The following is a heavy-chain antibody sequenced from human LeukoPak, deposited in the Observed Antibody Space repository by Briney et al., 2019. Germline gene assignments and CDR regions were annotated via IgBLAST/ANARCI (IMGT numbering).Heavy chain of an antibody. CDR1: GYSISSGYY. J-gene: IGHJ4*02. CDR2: IYHSGST. CDR3: ARGWELLGAFDY. V-gene: IGHV4-38-2*02. Sequence: KPSETLSLTCSVSGYSISSGYYWGWIRQPPGKGLEWIGSIYHSGSTYYNPSLKSRVTISVDTSTNKFSLKLSSVTAADTAVYYCARGWELLGAFDYWGQGTLVTVSS. D-gene: IGHD1-26*01.